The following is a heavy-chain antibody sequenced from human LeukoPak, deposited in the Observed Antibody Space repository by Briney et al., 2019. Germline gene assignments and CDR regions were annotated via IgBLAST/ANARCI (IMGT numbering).Heavy chain of an antibody. D-gene: IGHD5-24*01. J-gene: IGHJ3*02. V-gene: IGHV3-66*01. Sequence: PGGSLRLSCAASGFSINNLYMSWVRQAPGKGLEWVSVIYSRGSTYYGDSVKGRFTISRDNSKNTLYLQMNSLRAEDTAVYYCARVATIDAFDIWGQGTMVTVSS. CDR2: IYSRGST. CDR3: ARVATIDAFDI. CDR1: GFSINNLY.